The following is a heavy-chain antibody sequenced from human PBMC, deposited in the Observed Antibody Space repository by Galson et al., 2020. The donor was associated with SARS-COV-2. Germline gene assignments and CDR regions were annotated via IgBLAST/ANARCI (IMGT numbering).Heavy chain of an antibody. D-gene: IGHD3-22*01. CDR3: ARGSGLSSPPAHYFDTSVYFAEQFQD. CDR1: GSSSSNG. CDR2: SWYGGSFT. Sequence: AGSLTLSCAASGSSSSNGMHWLRQAPGQGLEWVAGSWYGGSFTNYAYPLKGRFTMSRDGSKNTVYLEMNRLRADDTAVYYCARGSGLSSPPAHYFDTSVYFAEQFQDWGLGTLVTVSS. V-gene: IGHV3-33*08. J-gene: IGHJ1*01.